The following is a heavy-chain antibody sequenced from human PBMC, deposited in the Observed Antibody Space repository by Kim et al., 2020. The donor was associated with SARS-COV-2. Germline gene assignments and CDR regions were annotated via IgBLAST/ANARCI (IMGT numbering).Heavy chain of an antibody. J-gene: IGHJ4*02. V-gene: IGHV3-21*01. Sequence: GGSLRLSCAASGFTFSSYSMNWVRQAPGKGLEWVSSISSSSSKLYYADGVKRRFIICRDNPKNLLHLQMNRLSAEETAVYYCAGDLHDSSGYYYGFDSWGQGSQATDSS. D-gene: IGHD3-22*01. CDR3: AGDLHDSSGYYYGFDS. CDR2: ISSSSSKL. CDR1: GFTFSSYS.